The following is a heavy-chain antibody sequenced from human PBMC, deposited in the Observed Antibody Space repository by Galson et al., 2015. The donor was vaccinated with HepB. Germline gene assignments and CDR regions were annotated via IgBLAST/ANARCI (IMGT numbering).Heavy chain of an antibody. V-gene: IGHV1-18*04. D-gene: IGHD4/OR15-4a*01. J-gene: IGHJ4*02. CDR1: GYTFTTNG. Sequence: CKASGYTFTTNGISWVRQAPGQGLEWMGWISANSGNTKYAQNLQGRVTLTRDTSTSTAYLELRSLRSDDTAAYYCARDRDYRFDYWGQGTLVTVSS. CDR3: ARDRDYRFDY. CDR2: ISANSGNT.